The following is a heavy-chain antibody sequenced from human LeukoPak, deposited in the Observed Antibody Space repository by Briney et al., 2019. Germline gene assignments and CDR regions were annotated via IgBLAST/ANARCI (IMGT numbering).Heavy chain of an antibody. Sequence: SVKVSCKASGGTFSSYAISWVRQAPGQGLEWMGGIIPIFGTANYAQKFQGRVTITADKSTSTAYMELSSLRSEDTAVYYCARDNRVLISSSTNFDYWGQGTLVTVSS. CDR2: IIPIFGTA. J-gene: IGHJ4*02. D-gene: IGHD6-6*01. CDR1: GGTFSSYA. CDR3: ARDNRVLISSSTNFDY. V-gene: IGHV1-69*06.